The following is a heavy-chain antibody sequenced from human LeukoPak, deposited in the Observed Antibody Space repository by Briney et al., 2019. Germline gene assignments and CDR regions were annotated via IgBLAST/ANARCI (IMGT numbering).Heavy chain of an antibody. Sequence: ASVKVSCKASGYTFTSYAMHWVRQAPGQRLEWMGWINAGNGNTKYSQKFQGRVTITRDTSASTAYMELSSLRSEDTAVYYCARDWGLWFGESSNWFDPWGQGTLVTVSS. CDR1: GYTFTSYA. CDR3: ARDWGLWFGESSNWFDP. J-gene: IGHJ5*02. D-gene: IGHD3-10*01. CDR2: INAGNGNT. V-gene: IGHV1-3*01.